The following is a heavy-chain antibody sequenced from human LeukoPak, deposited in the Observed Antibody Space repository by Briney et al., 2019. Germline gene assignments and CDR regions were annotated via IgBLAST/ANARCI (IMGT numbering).Heavy chain of an antibody. D-gene: IGHD6-19*01. V-gene: IGHV3-7*01. J-gene: IGHJ4*02. Sequence: GGSLRLSCAASGFTFSSYWMSWVRQAPGKGLEWVANIKQDGGEIYYVDSVKGRFTISRDNAKNSLSLQMNSLRAEDTAVYYCAGRQWLVADFDYWGQGTLVTVSS. CDR3: AGRQWLVADFDY. CDR1: GFTFSSYW. CDR2: IKQDGGEI.